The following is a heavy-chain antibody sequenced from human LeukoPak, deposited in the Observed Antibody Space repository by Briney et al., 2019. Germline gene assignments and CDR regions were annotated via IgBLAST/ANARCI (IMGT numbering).Heavy chain of an antibody. J-gene: IGHJ4*02. V-gene: IGHV4-34*01. CDR1: GGSFSGYY. D-gene: IGHD3-10*01. CDR3: ARGLSVTMVRGVNDY. Sequence: PSETLSLTCAVYGGSFSGYYWSWIRQPPGKGLEWIGEINHSGSTNYNPSLKSRVTISVDTSKNQFSLKLSSVTAADTAVYYCARGLSVTMVRGVNDYWGQGTLVTVSS. CDR2: INHSGST.